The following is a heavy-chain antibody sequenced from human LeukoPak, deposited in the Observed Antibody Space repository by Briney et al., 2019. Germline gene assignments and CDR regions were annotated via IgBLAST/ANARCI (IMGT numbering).Heavy chain of an antibody. CDR1: GYTFTGYY. D-gene: IGHD2-2*01. Sequence: ASVTVSFKASGYTFTGYYMHWVRQAPGQGLEWMGWINPNSGGTNYAQNFQGWVTMTRDTSISTAYMELSRLTSDDTAVYYCARGTRSVVVVPAASLDYWGQGTLVTVSS. J-gene: IGHJ4*02. CDR3: ARGTRSVVVVPAASLDY. CDR2: INPNSGGT. V-gene: IGHV1-2*04.